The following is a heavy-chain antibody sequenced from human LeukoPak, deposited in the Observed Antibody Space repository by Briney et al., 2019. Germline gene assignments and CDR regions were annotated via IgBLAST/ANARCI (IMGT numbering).Heavy chain of an antibody. Sequence: ASVKVSCKASGYTFTSYYMHWVRQAPGQGLEWMGIINPSGGSTSYAQKFQGRVTMTRDTSTSTVYMELSSLRSEDAAVYYCAREEGGTRSIDYWGQGTLVTVSS. J-gene: IGHJ4*02. CDR2: INPSGGST. D-gene: IGHD1-1*01. CDR3: AREEGGTRSIDY. CDR1: GYTFTSYY. V-gene: IGHV1-46*01.